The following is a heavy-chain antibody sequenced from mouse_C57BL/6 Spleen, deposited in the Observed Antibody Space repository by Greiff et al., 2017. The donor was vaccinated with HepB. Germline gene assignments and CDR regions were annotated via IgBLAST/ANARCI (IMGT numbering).Heavy chain of an antibody. J-gene: IGHJ3*01. CDR1: GFTFTDYY. Sequence: EVKLVESGGGLVQPGGSLSLSCAASGFTFTDYYMSWVRQPPGKALEWLGFIRNKANGYTTDYSASVKGRFTISRDNSQSSLYLQMNALRAEDSATYYCARGDDRAWFAYWGQGTLVTVSA. D-gene: IGHD2-12*01. CDR3: ARGDDRAWFAY. V-gene: IGHV7-3*01. CDR2: IRNKANGYTT.